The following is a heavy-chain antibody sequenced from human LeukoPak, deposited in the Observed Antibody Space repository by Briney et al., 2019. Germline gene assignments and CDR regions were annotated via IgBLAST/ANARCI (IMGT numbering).Heavy chain of an antibody. V-gene: IGHV3-11*01. D-gene: IGHD5-18*01. CDR1: GFTFSDYY. CDR2: ISSNGNTI. Sequence: GGSLRLSCAASGFTFSDYYMSWIRQAPGKGLEWVSYISSNGNTIYYADSVKGRFTIFRDNAKNSLYVQMDSLRAEDTAVYYCARFGRGYSYGSDYWGQGTLVTVSS. CDR3: ARFGRGYSYGSDY. J-gene: IGHJ4*02.